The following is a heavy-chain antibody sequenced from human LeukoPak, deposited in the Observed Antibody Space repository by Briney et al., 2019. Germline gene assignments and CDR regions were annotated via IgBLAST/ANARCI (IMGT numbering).Heavy chain of an antibody. CDR1: GGSFSGYY. D-gene: IGHD1-26*01. J-gene: IGHJ6*03. CDR2: ISSSSSTI. CDR3: ARVGRGYYYYMDV. V-gene: IGHV3-48*01. Sequence: HPSETLSLTCAVYGGSFSGYYWSWIRQPPGKGLEWVSYISSSSSTIYYADSVKGRFTISRDNAKNSLYLQMNSLRAEDTAVYYCARVGRGYYYYMDVWGKGTTVTVSS.